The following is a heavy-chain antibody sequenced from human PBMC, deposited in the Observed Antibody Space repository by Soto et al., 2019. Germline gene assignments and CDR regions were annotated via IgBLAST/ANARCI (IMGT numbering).Heavy chain of an antibody. V-gene: IGHV3-11*05. D-gene: IGHD2-15*01. Sequence: QVQLVESGGGLVKPGGSLRLSCAASGFTFSDYYMSWIRQAPGKGLEWVSYISSSSSYTNYAAFVKGRFTISRDNAKKSLDLQMNTLRAEATAVYYCAREDCSRGSCSGFDYWGQGTLVTVSS. CDR3: AREDCSRGSCSGFDY. J-gene: IGHJ4*02. CDR1: GFTFSDYY. CDR2: ISSSSSYT.